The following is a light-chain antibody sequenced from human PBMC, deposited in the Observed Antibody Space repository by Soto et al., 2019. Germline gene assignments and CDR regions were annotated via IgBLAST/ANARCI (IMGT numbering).Light chain of an antibody. CDR2: LGS. Sequence: DIVMTQSPLSLPVTPGEPASISCRSSQSLLHSNGYNYLDWYLQKPGQSPQLLIYLGSNRASGVPDRFSGSGSGTDFTLKISGVEAEDVGVYYCMQALQPLFTFGPGTKVDIK. V-gene: IGKV2-28*01. CDR1: QSLLHSNGYNY. CDR3: MQALQPLFT. J-gene: IGKJ3*01.